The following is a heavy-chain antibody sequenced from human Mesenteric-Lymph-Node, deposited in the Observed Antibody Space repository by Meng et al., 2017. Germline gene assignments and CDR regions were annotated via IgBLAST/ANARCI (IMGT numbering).Heavy chain of an antibody. V-gene: IGHV3-33*05. D-gene: IGHD3-10*01. CDR1: GFTFSSYG. CDR2: ISYDGSNK. CDR3: ARGLITMVRGVFLSYYYYGMDV. Sequence: GGSLRLSCAASGFTFSSYGMHWVRQAPGKGLEWVAVISYDGSNKYYADSVKGRFTISRDNSKNTLYLQMNSLRAEDTAVYYCARGLITMVRGVFLSYYYYGMDVWGQGTTVTVSS. J-gene: IGHJ6*02.